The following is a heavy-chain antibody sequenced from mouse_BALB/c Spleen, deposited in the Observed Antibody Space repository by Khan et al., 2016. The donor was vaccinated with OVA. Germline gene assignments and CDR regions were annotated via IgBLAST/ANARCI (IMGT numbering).Heavy chain of an antibody. CDR1: GYSITSDYG. CDR3: ARTARIKY. V-gene: IGHV3-2*02. J-gene: IGHJ2*01. Sequence: DVKLQESGPGLVKPSQSLSLTCTVTGYSITSDYGWNWIRQFPGNQLEWMGYISYSGSTNYNPSLKSRISITRDTSKNPFFMQLNSVTTEDTATNYYARTARIKYWGQGTTLTGSS. CDR2: ISYSGST. D-gene: IGHD1-2*01.